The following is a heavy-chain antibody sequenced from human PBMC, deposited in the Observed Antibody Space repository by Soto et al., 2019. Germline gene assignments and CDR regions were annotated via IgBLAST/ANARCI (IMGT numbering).Heavy chain of an antibody. J-gene: IGHJ6*02. CDR1: GYTFTSYG. D-gene: IGHD3-16*01. CDR3: ARGGYYDNVWGKLSHYGLDK. Sequence: ASVKVSCKASGYTFTSYGISWVRQAPGQGIEWMGWISAYNGNTNYAQKLQGRVTMTTDTSTSTAYMELRSLRSDDTAVYYCARGGYYDNVWGKLSHYGLDKWGQGTSVTVSS. CDR2: ISAYNGNT. V-gene: IGHV1-18*01.